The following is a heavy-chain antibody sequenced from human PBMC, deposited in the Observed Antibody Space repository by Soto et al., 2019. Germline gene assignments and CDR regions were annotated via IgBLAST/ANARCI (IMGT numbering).Heavy chain of an antibody. J-gene: IGHJ4*02. CDR2: IIPIFGTA. D-gene: IGHD3-22*01. CDR1: GGTFSSYA. Sequence: SVKVSCKASGGTFSSYAISWVRQAPGQGLEWMGGIIPIFGTANYAQKFQGRVTITADKSTSTAYMELSSLRSEDTAVYYCARGARTYYYDSSGYYFDYWGQGTLVTV. V-gene: IGHV1-69*06. CDR3: ARGARTYYYDSSGYYFDY.